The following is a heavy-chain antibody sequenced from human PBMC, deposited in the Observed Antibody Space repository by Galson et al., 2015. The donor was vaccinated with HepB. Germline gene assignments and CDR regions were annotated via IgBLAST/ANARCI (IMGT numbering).Heavy chain of an antibody. CDR1: GGSIRSYY. V-gene: IGHV4-59*08. D-gene: IGHD3-10*01. J-gene: IGHJ4*02. Sequence: SETLSLTCTVSGGSIRSYYWSWIRQPPGKGLELIGYIYYSGSTNYNPSLRSRLTISVDTSKNQFSLKLSSVTAADTAVYYCARLRAGSGSYHLRVPDYWGQGTLVTVSS. CDR2: IYYSGST. CDR3: ARLRAGSGSYHLRVPDY.